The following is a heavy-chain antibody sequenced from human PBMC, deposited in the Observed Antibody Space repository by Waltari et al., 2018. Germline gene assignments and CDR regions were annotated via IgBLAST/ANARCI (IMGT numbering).Heavy chain of an antibody. J-gene: IGHJ1*01. V-gene: IGHV3-23*04. Sequence: EVQLVESGGGVVQSGESLRLSCAASGFSFSNFAMSWVRQVPGKGLEWGSSITGSADNTYDADAVRGRFTISRDNSKNTLYLQMDGLRAEDTAIYYCAKVPYDNFWTGYFFFDLWGQGAQVTVSS. CDR1: GFSFSNFA. CDR3: AKVPYDNFWTGYFFFDL. CDR2: ITGSADNT. D-gene: IGHD3-3*01.